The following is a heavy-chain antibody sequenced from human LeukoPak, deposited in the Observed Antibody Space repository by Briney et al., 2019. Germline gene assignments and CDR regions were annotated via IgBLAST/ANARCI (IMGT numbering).Heavy chain of an antibody. Sequence: AAVKDSCKASGYTFTSYGISGVRQAPGQGREGMGWINPNINGTNYAQKFQGRVTMTGDRSISTAYMELRRLRSDDTAVYYCARERTPGSGYGVDYWGQGTVVTVSS. CDR1: GYTFTSYG. CDR2: INPNINGT. V-gene: IGHV1-2*02. D-gene: IGHD6-25*01. J-gene: IGHJ4*02. CDR3: ARERTPGSGYGVDY.